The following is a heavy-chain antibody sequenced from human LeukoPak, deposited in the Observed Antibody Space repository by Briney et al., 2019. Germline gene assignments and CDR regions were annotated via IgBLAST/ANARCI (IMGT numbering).Heavy chain of an antibody. V-gene: IGHV3-30*04. Sequence: GGSLRLSCAASGFTFDTYSVRWVRQAPGKGLEWVAFISHDGGNAFYADSVKGRLTISRDNSRNTLFLQMSSLRPDDTALYYCARDFFPDGSGGPFGSFGFWGQGSLVTVSS. J-gene: IGHJ1*01. CDR3: ARDFFPDGSGGPFGSFGF. CDR1: GFTFDTYS. CDR2: ISHDGGNA. D-gene: IGHD3-3*01.